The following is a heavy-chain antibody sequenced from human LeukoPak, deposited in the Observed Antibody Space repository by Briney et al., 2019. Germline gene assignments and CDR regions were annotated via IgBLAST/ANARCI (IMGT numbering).Heavy chain of an antibody. D-gene: IGHD2-2*01. Sequence: KPGGSLRLSCAASGFMFSYYYMNWIRQAPGKGLEWVSYISGSSSYTNYADSVKGRFTISRDNAKNSLYLQMNSLRAEDTAVYYLARDIVPAGILWDFWGQGSLVTVSS. CDR1: GFMFSYYY. CDR2: ISGSSSYT. CDR3: ARDIVPAGILWDF. V-gene: IGHV3-11*05. J-gene: IGHJ4*02.